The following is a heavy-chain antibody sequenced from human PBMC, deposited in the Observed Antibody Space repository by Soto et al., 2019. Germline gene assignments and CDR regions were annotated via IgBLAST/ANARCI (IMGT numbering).Heavy chain of an antibody. CDR1: GFTFSSYG. CDR2: ISYDGNNK. V-gene: IGHV3-30*18. J-gene: IGHJ4*02. Sequence: ESEGGVVQPGRSLRLSCAASGFTFSSYGMHWVRQAPGKGLEWVAVISYDGNNKYYADSVKGRFTISRDNFKNTLYLQMDSLRAEDTAMYYCAKDHLETTVTTPSYWGQGTLVTVSS. D-gene: IGHD4-17*01. CDR3: AKDHLETTVTTPSY.